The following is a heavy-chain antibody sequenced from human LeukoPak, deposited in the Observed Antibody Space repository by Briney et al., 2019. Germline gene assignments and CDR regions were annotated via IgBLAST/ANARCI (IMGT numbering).Heavy chain of an antibody. CDR3: ARRRGPYSSSLPDY. J-gene: IGHJ4*02. V-gene: IGHV3-33*01. Sequence: GGSLRLSCAASGFTFSSYGMHWVRQAPGKGLEWVAVIWYDGSNKYYADSVKGRFTISRDNSKNTLYLQMNSVRAEDTAVYYCARRRGPYSSSLPDYWGQGTLVTVSS. CDR2: IWYDGSNK. CDR1: GFTFSSYG. D-gene: IGHD6-6*01.